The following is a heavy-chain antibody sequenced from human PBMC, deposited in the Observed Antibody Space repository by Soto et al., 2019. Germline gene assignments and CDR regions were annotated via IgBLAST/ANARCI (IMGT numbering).Heavy chain of an antibody. CDR1: GGSISSGDYY. Sequence: TLSLTCTVSGGSISSGDYYGSGIRQPPGKGLEWIGYIYYSGSTYYNPSLKSRVTISVDTSKNQFSLKLSSVTAADTAVYYCARSKYYDSSLPDPWGQGTLVTVSS. D-gene: IGHD3-22*01. V-gene: IGHV4-30-4*01. CDR3: ARSKYYDSSLPDP. J-gene: IGHJ5*02. CDR2: IYYSGST.